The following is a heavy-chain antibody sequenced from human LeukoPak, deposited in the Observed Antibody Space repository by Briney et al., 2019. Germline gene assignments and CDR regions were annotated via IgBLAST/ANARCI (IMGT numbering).Heavy chain of an antibody. V-gene: IGHV4-34*01. J-gene: IGHJ3*02. Sequence: SETLSLTCAVYGGSFSGYYWSWIRQPPGKGLEWIGEINHSGSTNYNPSLKSRVTISVDTSKNQFSLKLSSVTAADTAVYYCARVKGLRYYDSSGVLGAFDIWGQGTMVTVSS. D-gene: IGHD3-22*01. CDR1: GGSFSGYY. CDR3: ARVKGLRYYDSSGVLGAFDI. CDR2: INHSGST.